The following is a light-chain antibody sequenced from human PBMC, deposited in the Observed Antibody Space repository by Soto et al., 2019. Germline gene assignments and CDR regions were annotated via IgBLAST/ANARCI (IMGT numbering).Light chain of an antibody. Sequence: DIQMTQSPSSLSASVGCRVTITCRASQGISNYLAWYQKKPGHVPKLLIYAASTLQSGVPSRFSGSGSGTSFTLTISSLQPEDVATYYCQKYNSAPRTFGPGTKVDIK. CDR2: AAS. CDR3: QKYNSAPRT. J-gene: IGKJ3*01. CDR1: QGISNY. V-gene: IGKV1-27*01.